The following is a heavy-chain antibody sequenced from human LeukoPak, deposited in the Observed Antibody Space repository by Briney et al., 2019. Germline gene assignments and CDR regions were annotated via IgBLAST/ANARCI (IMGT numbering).Heavy chain of an antibody. V-gene: IGHV3-11*01. Sequence: PGGSLRLSCAASGFTFSDYYMSWTRQAPGKGLEWVSYISSSGSTIYYADSVKGRFTISRDNAKNSLYLQMNSLRAEDTAVYYCATELGGPAPYYYYGMDVWGQGTTVTVSS. D-gene: IGHD3-3*02. CDR2: ISSSGSTI. CDR1: GFTFSDYY. CDR3: ATELGGPAPYYYYGMDV. J-gene: IGHJ6*02.